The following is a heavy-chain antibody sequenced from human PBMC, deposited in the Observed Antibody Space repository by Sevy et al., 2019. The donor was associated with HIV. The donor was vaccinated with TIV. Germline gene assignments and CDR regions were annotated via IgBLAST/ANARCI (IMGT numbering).Heavy chain of an antibody. Sequence: ASVKVSCKASGYSFTTYGISWVRQAPRQGLAWMGWISAYSGDTNYAETFQDRISLTMDTSTTTAYMDLWSLRPGDTAVYYCASYSNYDYFDYWGQGTLVTVSS. D-gene: IGHD4-4*01. J-gene: IGHJ4*02. CDR2: ISAYSGDT. CDR3: ASYSNYDYFDY. CDR1: GYSFTTYG. V-gene: IGHV1-18*01.